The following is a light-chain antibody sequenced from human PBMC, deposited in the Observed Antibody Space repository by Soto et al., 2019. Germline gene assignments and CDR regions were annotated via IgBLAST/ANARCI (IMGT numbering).Light chain of an antibody. CDR1: SSDVGGYNY. Sequence: QSALTQPASVSGSPGQSITISCTGTSSDVGGYNYVSWYQQHPGKAPKLMIYDVSNRPSGVSKRFSGSKSGNTASLTISGLQAEDEADYYCSSDTSSSTYVFETGAKLTV. J-gene: IGLJ1*01. V-gene: IGLV2-14*01. CDR3: SSDTSSSTYV. CDR2: DVS.